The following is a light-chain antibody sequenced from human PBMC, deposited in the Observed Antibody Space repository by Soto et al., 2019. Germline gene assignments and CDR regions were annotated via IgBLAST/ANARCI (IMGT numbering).Light chain of an antibody. CDR3: QQYSNWPLT. CDR2: GAS. V-gene: IGKV3-15*01. J-gene: IGKJ4*01. Sequence: IVMTQSPATLSVSPGERATLSCRASRSVSSNLAWYQQKPGQAPRLLIYGASTRATDIPARFSGSGSGTEFTLTISSLQSEDFAVYYCQQYSNWPLTFGGGTKVDIK. CDR1: RSVSSN.